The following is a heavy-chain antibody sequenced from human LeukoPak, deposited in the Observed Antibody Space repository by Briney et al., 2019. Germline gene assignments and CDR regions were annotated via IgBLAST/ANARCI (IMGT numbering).Heavy chain of an antibody. V-gene: IGHV4-39*01. CDR1: GGSISSSSYY. D-gene: IGHD2-2*02. Sequence: PSETLSLTCTVSGGSISSSSYYWGWIRQPPGKGLEWIGSIYYSGSTYYNPSLKSRVTISVDTSKNQFSLKLSSVTAADTAVYYCASTNCSSTSCYKAHGPNWFDPWGQGTLVTVSS. CDR3: ASTNCSSTSCYKAHGPNWFDP. J-gene: IGHJ5*02. CDR2: IYYSGST.